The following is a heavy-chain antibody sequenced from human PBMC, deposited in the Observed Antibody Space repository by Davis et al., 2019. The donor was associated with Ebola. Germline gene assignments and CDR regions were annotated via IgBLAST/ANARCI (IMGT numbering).Heavy chain of an antibody. CDR1: GFTFTDYF. CDR2: INPNGDGA. V-gene: IGHV1-46*01. J-gene: IGHJ4*02. CDR3: AKAALTQHFDA. Sequence: AASVKVSCKTSGFTFTDYFIHWVRQTPGQGLEWIGIINPNGDGASFAEQFQGRVIMSRDAPTSTVYMELTSLRSEDTAVYYCAKAALTQHFDAWGQGTLVTVSS.